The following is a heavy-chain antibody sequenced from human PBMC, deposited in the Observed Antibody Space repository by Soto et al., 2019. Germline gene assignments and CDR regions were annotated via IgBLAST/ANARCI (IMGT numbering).Heavy chain of an antibody. Sequence: GGSLRLSCAASGFTFSSYTMNWVRQAPGKGLEWVSSISSSSSYIYYADSVKGRFTISRDNAKNSLYLQMSSLRADDTAVYYCASLLSSGWYSFDSWGLGTLVTVSS. CDR3: ASLLSSGWYSFDS. CDR1: GFTFSSYT. V-gene: IGHV3-21*01. D-gene: IGHD6-19*01. J-gene: IGHJ4*02. CDR2: ISSSSSYI.